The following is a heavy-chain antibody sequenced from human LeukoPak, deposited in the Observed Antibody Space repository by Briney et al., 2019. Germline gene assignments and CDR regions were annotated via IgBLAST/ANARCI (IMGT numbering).Heavy chain of an antibody. CDR1: GYTFTSHE. Sequence: ASVKVSCKASGYTFTSHEMHWVQQAPGQGLAWMGTINPSGGSTGYAQKFRGRVIMTRDTSTSTVYMELSSLRSEDTAMYYCARVRSCGGDCYYFDYWGQGTLVTVSS. D-gene: IGHD2-21*02. CDR2: INPSGGST. J-gene: IGHJ4*02. CDR3: ARVRSCGGDCYYFDY. V-gene: IGHV1-46*01.